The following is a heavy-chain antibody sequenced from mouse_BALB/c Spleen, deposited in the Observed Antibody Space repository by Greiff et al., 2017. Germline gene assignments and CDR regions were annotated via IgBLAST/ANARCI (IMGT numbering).Heavy chain of an antibody. D-gene: IGHD2-10*01. CDR3: ARRAYYGNYYYAMDY. Sequence: QVTLKECGPGILQPSQTLSLTCSFSGFSLSTSGMGVSWIRQPSGKGLEWLAHIYWDDDKRYNPSLKSRLTISKDTSRNQVFLKITSVDTADTATYYCARRAYYGNYYYAMDYWGQGTSVTVSS. CDR1: GFSLSTSGMG. J-gene: IGHJ4*01. CDR2: IYWDDDK. V-gene: IGHV8-12*01.